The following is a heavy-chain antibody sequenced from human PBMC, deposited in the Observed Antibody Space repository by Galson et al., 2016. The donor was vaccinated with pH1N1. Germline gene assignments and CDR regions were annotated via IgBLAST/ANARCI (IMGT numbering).Heavy chain of an antibody. CDR2: IYYSGTT. V-gene: IGHV4-31*03. CDR3: ARGTIPDYYYGMDV. D-gene: IGHD1-14*01. J-gene: IGHJ6*02. CDR1: GASISNGGNY. Sequence: TLSLTCTVSGASISNGGNYWSWIRQHPGKGLEWIGYIYYSGTTYYDPSLKSRVTISVDTSKNQFSLKLSSVTAADTAEYYCARGTIPDYYYGMDVWGQGTTVTVSS.